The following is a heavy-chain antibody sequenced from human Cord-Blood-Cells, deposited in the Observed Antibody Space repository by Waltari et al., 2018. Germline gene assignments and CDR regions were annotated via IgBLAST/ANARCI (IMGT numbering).Heavy chain of an antibody. CDR1: GFTFSSYS. J-gene: IGHJ4*02. Sequence: EVQLVESGGGLVKPGGSLRLSCAASGFTFSSYSMNWVRQAPGKGREWVYSISSSSSYIYYADSVKGRFTIARDNAKNSLYLQMNSLRAEDTAVYYCARVGNYYGSGSFDYWGQGTLVTVSS. CDR2: ISSSSSYI. CDR3: ARVGNYYGSGSFDY. V-gene: IGHV3-21*01. D-gene: IGHD3-10*01.